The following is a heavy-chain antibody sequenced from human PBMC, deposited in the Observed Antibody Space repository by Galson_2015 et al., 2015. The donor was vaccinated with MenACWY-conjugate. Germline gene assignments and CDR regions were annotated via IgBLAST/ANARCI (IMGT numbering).Heavy chain of an antibody. V-gene: IGHV3-7*03. CDR1: GFTFNNYS. CDR3: ARDLGFYCSHNDCYSPY. D-gene: IGHD2-15*01. CDR2: IKQDGSEK. J-gene: IGHJ4*02. Sequence: SLRLSCAASGFTFNNYSLSWVRQVPGKGPEWVANIKQDGSEKYYVDSVRGRFTISRDNAKSSLFLQMNSLRAEDTAVYYCARDLGFYCSHNDCYSPYWGQGTLVTVSS.